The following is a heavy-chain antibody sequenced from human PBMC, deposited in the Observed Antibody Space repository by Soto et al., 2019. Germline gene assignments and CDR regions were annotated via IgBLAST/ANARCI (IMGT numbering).Heavy chain of an antibody. CDR3: ARERSIAVEIGWFDP. J-gene: IGHJ5*02. CDR2: IWYDGSNK. V-gene: IGHV3-33*01. Sequence: GGSLRLSCAASGFTFSSYGMHWVRQAPGKGLEWVAVIWYDGSNKYYADSVKGRFTISRDNSKNTLYLQMNSLRAEDTAVYYCARERSIAVEIGWFDPWGQGTLVTVSS. D-gene: IGHD6-19*01. CDR1: GFTFSSYG.